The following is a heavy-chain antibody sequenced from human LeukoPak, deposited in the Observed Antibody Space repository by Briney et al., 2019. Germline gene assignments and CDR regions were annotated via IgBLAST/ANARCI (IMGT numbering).Heavy chain of an antibody. Sequence: PSQTLSLTCTVSGGSISSGSYYWSWIRQPAGKGLEWIGRIYTSGSTNYNPSLKSRVTISVDTSKNQFSLMVTSVTAADTAVYYCARGDYDYVWGSYRSQRFFDYWGQGTLVTVSS. CDR3: ARGDYDYVWGSYRSQRFFDY. CDR1: GGSISSGSYY. J-gene: IGHJ4*02. CDR2: IYTSGST. V-gene: IGHV4-61*02. D-gene: IGHD3-16*02.